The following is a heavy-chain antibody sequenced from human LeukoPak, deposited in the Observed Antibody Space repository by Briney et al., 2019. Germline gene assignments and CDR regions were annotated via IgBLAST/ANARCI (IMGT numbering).Heavy chain of an antibody. V-gene: IGHV3-74*01. CDR3: ARVFIRVTDY. D-gene: IGHD3-16*01. Sequence: GGSLRLSCAASGFTFSSYLMHWVRQAPGKGLVWVSLINSDGSTTRYADSVKGRFTISRDNAKNTLYLQMNSLRAEDTAVYYCARVFIRVTDYWGQGTLVTVSS. CDR2: INSDGSTT. CDR1: GFTFSSYL. J-gene: IGHJ4*02.